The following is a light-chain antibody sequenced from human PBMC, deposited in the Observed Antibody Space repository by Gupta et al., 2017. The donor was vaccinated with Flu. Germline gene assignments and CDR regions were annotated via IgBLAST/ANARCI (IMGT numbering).Light chain of an antibody. CDR2: DDS. Sequence: SYVLTQPPSVAVAPGQTARITCGGNSVASKSVHWYQQKSGQAPVLVGYDDSDRPSGIPERFSGSNTGNTATLTISRVEAGDEADYYCQVWNSGSDHYVFGSGTQVTVL. V-gene: IGLV3-21*02. CDR1: SVASKS. J-gene: IGLJ1*01. CDR3: QVWNSGSDHYV.